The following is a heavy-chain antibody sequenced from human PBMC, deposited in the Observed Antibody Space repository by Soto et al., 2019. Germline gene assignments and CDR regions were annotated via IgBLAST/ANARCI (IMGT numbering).Heavy chain of an antibody. CDR2: IYSGGST. CDR3: ASMHRARYCSGGSCYPRRHYHYMDV. V-gene: IGHV3-53*04. J-gene: IGHJ6*03. D-gene: IGHD2-15*01. CDR1: GFTVSSNY. Sequence: EVQLVESGGGLVQPGGSLRLSCAASGFTVSSNYMSWVRQAPGKGLEWVSVIYSGGSTYYADSVKGRFTISRHNSKNTLYLQMNSLRAEDTAVYYCASMHRARYCSGGSCYPRRHYHYMDVWGKGTTVTVSS.